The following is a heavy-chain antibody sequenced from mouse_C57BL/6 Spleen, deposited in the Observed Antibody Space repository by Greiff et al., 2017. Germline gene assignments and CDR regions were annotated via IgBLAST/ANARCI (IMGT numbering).Heavy chain of an antibody. J-gene: IGHJ4*01. V-gene: IGHV1-63*01. Sequence: VQLQQSGAELVRPGTSVKMSCKASGYTFTNYWIGWAKQRPGHGLEWIGDIYPGGGYTNYNEKFKGKATLTADKSSSTAYMQFSSLTSEDSAIYYCARKVVYYGNYDAMDYWGQGTSVTVSS. CDR3: ARKVVYYGNYDAMDY. D-gene: IGHD2-1*01. CDR2: IYPGGGYT. CDR1: GYTFTNYW.